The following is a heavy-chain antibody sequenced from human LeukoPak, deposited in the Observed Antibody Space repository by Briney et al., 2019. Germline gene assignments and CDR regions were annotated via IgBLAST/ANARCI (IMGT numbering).Heavy chain of an antibody. D-gene: IGHD3-22*01. CDR2: INLDGSVR. CDR1: GFTFSGYW. J-gene: IGHJ4*02. Sequence: GGSLRLSCAASGFTFSGYWMSWVRQAPGKGLEWVANINLDGSVRHYVDSARGLFTISRDNAKNSLYLQMNSLRAEDTALYYCATSDDSSGSDWGQGTLVTVSS. CDR3: ATSDDSSGSD. V-gene: IGHV3-7*01.